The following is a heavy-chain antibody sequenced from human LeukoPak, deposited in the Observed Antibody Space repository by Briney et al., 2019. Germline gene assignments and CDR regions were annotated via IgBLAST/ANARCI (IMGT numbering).Heavy chain of an antibody. CDR2: IYYSGSS. D-gene: IGHD4-17*01. CDR1: GGSISSYY. J-gene: IGHJ6*02. Sequence: SETLSLTCTVSGGSISSYYWSWIRQPPGKGLEWIGYIYYSGSSNYNPSLKSRVTISVDTSKNQFSLKLSCVTAAETAVYYCARGGYYGDYVGNGMDVWGQGTTVTVSS. V-gene: IGHV4-59*01. CDR3: ARGGYYGDYVGNGMDV.